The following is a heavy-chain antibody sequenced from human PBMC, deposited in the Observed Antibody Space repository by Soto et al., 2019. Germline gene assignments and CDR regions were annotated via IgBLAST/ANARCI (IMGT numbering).Heavy chain of an antibody. J-gene: IGHJ4*02. CDR3: ARGPPITASNRFWNY. D-gene: IGHD1-20*01. CDR2: INHSGST. V-gene: IGHV4-34*01. CDR1: GGSFSRYY. Sequence: PSETLSLTCAVYGGSFSRYYWSWIRQPPGQGLEWIGEINHSGSTNYNPSLKSRVTISVDTSKNQFSLKLNSVTAADAAVYYCARGPPITASNRFWNYWGQGTLVTVSS.